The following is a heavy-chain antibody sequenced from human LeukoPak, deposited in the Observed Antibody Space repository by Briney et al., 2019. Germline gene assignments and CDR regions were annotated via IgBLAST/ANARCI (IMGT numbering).Heavy chain of an antibody. Sequence: ASVKVSCKASGYCFKSYGISWVRQAPGQGLEWMGIINPSGGSTSYAQKFVGGVNMTRDTSTSTVYLGLTSLSSEDTAVYYCARTPAVTPTKRYFDYWGQGTLVTVAS. J-gene: IGHJ4*02. CDR1: GYCFKSYG. CDR2: INPSGGST. D-gene: IGHD4-17*01. V-gene: IGHV1-46*02. CDR3: ARTPAVTPTKRYFDY.